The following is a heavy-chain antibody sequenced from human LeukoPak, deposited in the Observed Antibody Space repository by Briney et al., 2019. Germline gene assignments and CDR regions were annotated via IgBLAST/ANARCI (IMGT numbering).Heavy chain of an antibody. CDR2: IYYSGST. V-gene: IGHV4-39*01. Sequence: PETLSFTCTVSGGSISSSSYYWGWIRQPPGKGLEWIGTIYYSGSTYHNPSLKSRVTISVDTSKNQFSLKLSSVTAADTAVYYCARHASLSIAAYFEYWGQGTLVTVSS. CDR1: GGSISSSSYY. CDR3: ARHASLSIAAYFEY. J-gene: IGHJ4*02. D-gene: IGHD6-6*01.